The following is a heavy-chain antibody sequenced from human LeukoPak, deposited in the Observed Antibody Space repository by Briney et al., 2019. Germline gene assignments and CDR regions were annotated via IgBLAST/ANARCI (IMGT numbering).Heavy chain of an antibody. CDR1: GGTFSSYA. V-gene: IGHV1-46*01. D-gene: IGHD6-19*01. CDR3: TRGVAATGARWFDS. CDR2: INTYDAST. J-gene: IGHJ5*01. Sequence: GASVKVSCKASGGTFSSYAISWVRQAPGQGLEWMGSINTYDASTTYAQKFQGRVTMTRDTSTSTAYMELSSLRSEDTAVYYCTRGVAATGARWFDSWGQGTLVTVSS.